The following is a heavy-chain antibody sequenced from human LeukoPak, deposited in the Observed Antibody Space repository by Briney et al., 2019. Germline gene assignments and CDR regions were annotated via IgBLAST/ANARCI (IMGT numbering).Heavy chain of an antibody. CDR2: INPSTSSI. D-gene: IGHD2-2*01. J-gene: IGHJ4*02. Sequence: ASVKVSCKASGYTFTSYYVHWVRQAPGQELEWMGMINPSTSSISYAQKFQGRVTMTRDTSTSTVYMELSSLRSEDTAVYYCARDQHYQLPFDYWGRGTLVTVSS. CDR3: ARDQHYQLPFDY. CDR1: GYTFTSYY. V-gene: IGHV1-46*01.